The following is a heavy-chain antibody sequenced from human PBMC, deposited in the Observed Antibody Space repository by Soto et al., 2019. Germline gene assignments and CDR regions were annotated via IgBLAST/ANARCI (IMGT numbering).Heavy chain of an antibody. V-gene: IGHV3-9*01. CDR1: GFTFDDYA. CDR3: AQAAPVTLWAFDDF. D-gene: IGHD3-16*01. J-gene: IGHJ1*01. CDR2: ISWNSGNS. Sequence: EVQLVESGGGLVQPGRSLRLSCAASGFTFDDYAMHWVRQGPGKGLEWVSSISWNSGNSGYADSVKGRFTISRDNVKNPLDQDMASHSCADTGVYYGAQAAPVTLWAFDDFWGHCTLVPVSS.